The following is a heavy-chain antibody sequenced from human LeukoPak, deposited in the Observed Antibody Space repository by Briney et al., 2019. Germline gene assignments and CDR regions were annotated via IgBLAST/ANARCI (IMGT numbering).Heavy chain of an antibody. V-gene: IGHV3-11*01. D-gene: IGHD2-2*01. CDR2: ISSSGSTI. CDR3: AKGRGPAAVAPDY. J-gene: IGHJ4*02. CDR1: GFTFSDYY. Sequence: PGGSLRLSCAASGFTFSDYYMSWIRQAPGKGLEWVSYISSSGSTIYYADSVKGRFTISRDNAKNSLYLQMNSLRAGDTAVYYCAKGRGPAAVAPDYWGQGTLVTVSS.